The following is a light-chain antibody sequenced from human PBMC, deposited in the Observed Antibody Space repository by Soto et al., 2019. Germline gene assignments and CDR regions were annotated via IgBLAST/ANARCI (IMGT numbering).Light chain of an antibody. J-gene: IGKJ5*01. Sequence: DIQMTQSPSSVSASVGDRVTITCRASQSISSYLNWYQQKPGKAPKLLIYAASSLQSGVPSKFSGSGSGTDFTLAISSLQPEDFATYYCQQYNSYPITFGQGTRLEI. V-gene: IGKV1-16*02. CDR3: QQYNSYPIT. CDR1: QSISSY. CDR2: AAS.